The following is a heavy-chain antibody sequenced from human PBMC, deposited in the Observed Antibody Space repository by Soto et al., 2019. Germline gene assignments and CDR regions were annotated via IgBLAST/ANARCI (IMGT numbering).Heavy chain of an antibody. V-gene: IGHV4-59*11. CDR1: CGSISNHY. CDR2: IYNSGTT. J-gene: IGHJ4*02. D-gene: IGHD2-2*01. Sequence: PSLPLRLPWTVSCGSISNHYCSWIRQTPGKGLEYIGFIYNSGTTNYHPSLKSRVTISIDRSKNQFSLKLSSVTAADTAVYYCARVPDYWGQGILVTVSS. CDR3: ARVPDY.